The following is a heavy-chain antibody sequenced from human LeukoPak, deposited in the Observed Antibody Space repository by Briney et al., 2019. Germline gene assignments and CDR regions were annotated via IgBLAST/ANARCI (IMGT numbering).Heavy chain of an antibody. Sequence: GGSLRLSCAASGFTFSSYGMHWVRQAPGKGLEWVAFIRYDGSNKYYADSVKGRFTISRDNSKNTLYLQMNSLRADDTAVYYCARDGQGGYYYGSGSSETNWFDPWGQGTLVTVSS. CDR2: IRYDGSNK. CDR1: GFTFSSYG. J-gene: IGHJ5*02. CDR3: ARDGQGGYYYGSGSSETNWFDP. D-gene: IGHD3-10*01. V-gene: IGHV3-30*02.